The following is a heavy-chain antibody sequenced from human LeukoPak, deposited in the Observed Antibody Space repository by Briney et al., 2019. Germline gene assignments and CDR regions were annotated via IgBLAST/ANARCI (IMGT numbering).Heavy chain of an antibody. V-gene: IGHV3-30-3*01. J-gene: IGHJ4*02. CDR3: AHYDYVWGTH. Sequence: GGSLRLSCAASGFTFSSYAMHWVRQAPGKGLEWVAVISYDGSNKYYADSVKGRFTISRDNSKNTLYLQMNSLRAEDTAVYYCAHYDYVWGTHWGQGTLATVSS. CDR1: GFTFSSYA. D-gene: IGHD3-16*01. CDR2: ISYDGSNK.